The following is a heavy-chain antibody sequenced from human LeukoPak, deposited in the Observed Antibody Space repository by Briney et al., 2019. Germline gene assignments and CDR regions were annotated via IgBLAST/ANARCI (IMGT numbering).Heavy chain of an antibody. CDR2: IYYSGSA. Sequence: SETLSLTCTVSGGSISSHYRSWIRQPPGKGLEWIGYIYYSGSANYNPSLKSRVTISGDTSKNQFSLKLSSVTAADSAVYYCASTYRHCSGGSCSYYFDYWGQGTLVTVSS. V-gene: IGHV4-59*11. CDR3: ASTYRHCSGGSCSYYFDY. CDR1: GGSISSHY. D-gene: IGHD2-15*01. J-gene: IGHJ4*02.